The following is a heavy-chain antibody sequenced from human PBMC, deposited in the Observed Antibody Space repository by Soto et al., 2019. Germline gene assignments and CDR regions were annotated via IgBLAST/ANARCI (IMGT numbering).Heavy chain of an antibody. CDR2: ISVSGGST. CDR1: GFTFSSYA. V-gene: IGHV3-23*01. CDR3: AKDPSSSSGAFDI. D-gene: IGHD6-6*01. Sequence: GGSLRLSCAASGFTFSSYAMSWVRQAPGKGLEWVSAISVSGGSTYYADSVKGRFTISRDNSKNTLYLQMDSLRAEDTAVYYCAKDPSSSSGAFDIWGQGTMVTVSS. J-gene: IGHJ3*02.